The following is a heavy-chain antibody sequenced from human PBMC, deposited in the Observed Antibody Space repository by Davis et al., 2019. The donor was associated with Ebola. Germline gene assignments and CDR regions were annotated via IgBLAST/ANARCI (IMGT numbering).Heavy chain of an antibody. V-gene: IGHV4-59*01. J-gene: IGHJ6*02. D-gene: IGHD5-12*01. CDR3: AYTSLSVATNRYYYFGMDV. CDR2: ISSSGST. Sequence: WIRQSPGKGLEWLGYISSSGSTKYNPSLKSRVSMAVDTSKNQFSLKLTSVTTADTAVYYCAYTSLSVATNRYYYFGMDVWGQGTTVTVSS.